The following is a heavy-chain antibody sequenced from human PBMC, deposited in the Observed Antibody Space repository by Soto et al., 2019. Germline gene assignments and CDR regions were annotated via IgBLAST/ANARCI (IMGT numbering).Heavy chain of an antibody. CDR2: VYYSGNT. Sequence: SETLSLTCTVSGGSIRPYYWSWIRQPPGKGLYWIGYVYYSGNTNYNPSLESRVTISVDTSRNRFSLNLTSATAADTAVYYCARKGAAASYAHYYMDVWGRGTAVTVSS. CDR1: GGSIRPYY. V-gene: IGHV4-59*01. D-gene: IGHD6-13*01. J-gene: IGHJ6*03. CDR3: ARKGAAASYAHYYMDV.